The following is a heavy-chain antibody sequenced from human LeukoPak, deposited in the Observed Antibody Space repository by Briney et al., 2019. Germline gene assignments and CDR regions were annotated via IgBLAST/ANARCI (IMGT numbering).Heavy chain of an antibody. V-gene: IGHV4-31*03. CDR3: ARDGGDYYDSSGPIDY. CDR2: IYYSGST. D-gene: IGHD3-22*01. CDR1: GGSISSGGYY. Sequence: PSETLSLTCTVSGGSISSGGYYWSWIRQHPGKGLEWIGYIYYSGSTYYNPSLKSRVTISVDTSKNQFSLKLSSVTAADTAVYYCARDGGDYYDSSGPIDYWGQGTLVTVSS. J-gene: IGHJ4*02.